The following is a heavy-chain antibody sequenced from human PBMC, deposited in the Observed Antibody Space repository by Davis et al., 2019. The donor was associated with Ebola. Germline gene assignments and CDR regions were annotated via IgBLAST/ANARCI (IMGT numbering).Heavy chain of an antibody. D-gene: IGHD6-6*01. Sequence: GESLKISCKGSGYIFTNYWISWVRQMPGKGLEWMGRIDPSDSYIKYSPAFQGHGTISLDKSTNTAYLQWSRLEASDTAMYYCARCSSWDDWFDPWGQGTLVTVSS. CDR2: IDPSDSYI. CDR1: GYIFTNYW. V-gene: IGHV5-10-1*01. CDR3: ARCSSWDDWFDP. J-gene: IGHJ5*02.